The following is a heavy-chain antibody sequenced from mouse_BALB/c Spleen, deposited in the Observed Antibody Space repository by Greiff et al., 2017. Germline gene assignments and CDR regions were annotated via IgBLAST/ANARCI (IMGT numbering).Heavy chain of an antibody. CDR3: ARGPLIYYGYDYYAMDY. CDR2: ISSGGST. D-gene: IGHD1-2*01. V-gene: IGHV5-6-5*01. J-gene: IGHJ4*01. Sequence: EVKVVESGGGLVKPGGSLKLSCAASGFTFSSYAMSWVRQTPEKRLEWVASISSGGSTYYPDSVKGRFTISRDNARNILYLQMSSLRSEDTAMYYCARGPLIYYGYDYYAMDYWGQGTSVTVSS. CDR1: GFTFSSYA.